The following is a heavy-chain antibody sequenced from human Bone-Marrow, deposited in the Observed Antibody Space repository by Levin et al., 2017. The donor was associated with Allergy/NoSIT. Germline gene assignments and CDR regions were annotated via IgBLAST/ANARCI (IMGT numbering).Heavy chain of an antibody. Sequence: GGSLRLSCAASGFTFDDYAMHWVRQAPGKGLEWVSGISWNSGSIGYADSVKGRFTISRDNAKNSLYLQMNSLRAEDTALYYCAKERRIWFGEKYFDYWGQGTLVTVSS. CDR2: ISWNSGSI. V-gene: IGHV3-9*01. CDR1: GFTFDDYA. J-gene: IGHJ4*02. CDR3: AKERRIWFGEKYFDY. D-gene: IGHD3-10*01.